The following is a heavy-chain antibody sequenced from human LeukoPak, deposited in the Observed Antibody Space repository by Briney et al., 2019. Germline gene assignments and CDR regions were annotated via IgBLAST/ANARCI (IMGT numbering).Heavy chain of an antibody. J-gene: IGHJ4*02. CDR1: GASVGSAGYH. CDR2: IYYISNT. CDR3: ARTQSQSGSYRYYFGY. V-gene: IGHV4-61*08. D-gene: IGHD3-16*02. Sequence: SETLSLTCTVSGASVGSAGYHWSWIRQPPGGGLEWIGYIYYISNTNYNPSLKSRVTMSVDPSKNQFSLKLNSVIAADTAVYYCARTQSQSGSYRYYFGYWGQGTLVTVSS.